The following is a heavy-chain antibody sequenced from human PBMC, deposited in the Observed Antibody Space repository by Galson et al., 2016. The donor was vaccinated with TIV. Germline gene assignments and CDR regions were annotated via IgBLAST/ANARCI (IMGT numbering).Heavy chain of an antibody. Sequence: SETLSLTCAVSGYSITSGYYWGWIRQSPGKGLEWIGSIYQSGSTYYNPSLKCLVTISIDPSKNQFSLKLTSVTAADTAVYYCARHSLWFGELGGFDYWGQGTLVIVSS. D-gene: IGHD3-10*01. CDR1: GYSITSGYY. J-gene: IGHJ4*02. V-gene: IGHV4-38-2*01. CDR2: IYQSGST. CDR3: ARHSLWFGELGGFDY.